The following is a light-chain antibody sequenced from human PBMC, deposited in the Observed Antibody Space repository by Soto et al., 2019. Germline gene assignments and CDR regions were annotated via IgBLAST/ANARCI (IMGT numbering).Light chain of an antibody. J-gene: IGKJ4*01. V-gene: IGKV1-12*01. CDR1: QGSDSW. CDR2: AAY. CDR3: QQAPSFPLT. Sequence: DIQVTQAPSSVSASVGDRVTITGRALQGSDSWLACYQHKPGKAPKLLIYAAYSLQSAVPSRFSGSGSGTDFNLTISSLQPEDFATYYCQQAPSFPLTFGGGTKVEIK.